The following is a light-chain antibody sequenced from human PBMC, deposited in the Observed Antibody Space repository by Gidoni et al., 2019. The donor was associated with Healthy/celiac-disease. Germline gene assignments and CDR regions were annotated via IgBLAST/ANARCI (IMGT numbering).Light chain of an antibody. Sequence: QSVLTPPPSASGTPGQRVTISCSGSSSNIGSNTVNWYQQLPGTAPKLLIYSNKQRPSGVPDRFSGSKSGTSASLAISGRQSEDEADYYCAAWDDSLNGPVFGGGTKLTVL. CDR2: SNK. CDR3: AAWDDSLNGPV. CDR1: SSNIGSNT. J-gene: IGLJ3*02. V-gene: IGLV1-44*01.